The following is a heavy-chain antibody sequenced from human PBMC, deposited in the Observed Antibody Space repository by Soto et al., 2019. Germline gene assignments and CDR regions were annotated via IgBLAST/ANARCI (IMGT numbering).Heavy chain of an antibody. J-gene: IGHJ6*02. CDR2: IDHNGVA. V-gene: IGHV4-4*02. CDR3: ARMNRDYYYYGMDV. CDR1: GDSISSSKW. Sequence: SETLSLTCGVSGDSISSSKWWTWVRQTPGNGLEWIGKIDHNGVANYNPSLEGRVTISTDISKNQISLKVTSATAADSAVYYCARMNRDYYYYGMDVWGQGATVTVSS.